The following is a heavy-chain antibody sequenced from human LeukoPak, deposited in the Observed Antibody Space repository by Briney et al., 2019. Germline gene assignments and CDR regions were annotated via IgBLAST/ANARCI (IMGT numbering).Heavy chain of an antibody. Sequence: GASVKVSCKASGYTFTGYYLHWVRQAPGQGLEWMGFINPNGGGTKYGQKFQGRVTMTRDTSISTAHMELTGLGSDDTAVYYCARGGYYDSSGFDNWGQGTLVTVSS. V-gene: IGHV1-2*02. CDR1: GYTFTGYY. J-gene: IGHJ4*02. D-gene: IGHD3-22*01. CDR2: INPNGGGT. CDR3: ARGGYYDSSGFDN.